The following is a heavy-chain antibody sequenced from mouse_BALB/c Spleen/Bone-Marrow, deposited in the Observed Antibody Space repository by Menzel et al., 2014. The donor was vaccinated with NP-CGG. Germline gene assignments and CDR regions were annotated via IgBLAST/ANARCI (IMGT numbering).Heavy chain of an antibody. CDR1: GFTFSDYY. Sequence: EVNVVESGGGLVQPGGSLKLSCATPGFTFSDYYMYWVRQTPEKRLEWVAYISNGGGSTYYPDTVKGRFTISRDNAKNTLYLQMSRLKSEDTAMYYCARRGWYYAMDYWGQGTSVTVSS. J-gene: IGHJ4*01. D-gene: IGHD2-3*01. CDR2: ISNGGGST. V-gene: IGHV5-12*02. CDR3: ARRGWYYAMDY.